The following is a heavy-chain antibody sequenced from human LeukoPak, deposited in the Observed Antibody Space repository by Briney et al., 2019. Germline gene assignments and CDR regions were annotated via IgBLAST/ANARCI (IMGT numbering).Heavy chain of an antibody. J-gene: IGHJ4*02. CDR3: ARRHRFTNGGKGADY. CDR2: IYYSGST. D-gene: IGHD4-23*01. CDR1: GGSLSSGHY. Sequence: SQTLSLTCTVSGGSLSSGHYWTWIRQHPGEGLEWIGHIYYSGSTFYNPSLKSRVTISVDTSKNQFSLKLSSVTAADTAVYYCARRHRFTNGGKGADYWGQGTLVTVSS. V-gene: IGHV4-31*03.